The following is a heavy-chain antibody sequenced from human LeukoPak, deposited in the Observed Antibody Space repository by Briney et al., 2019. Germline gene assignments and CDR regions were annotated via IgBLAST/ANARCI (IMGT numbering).Heavy chain of an antibody. Sequence: GGSLRLSCAASGFTFDDYGMSWVRQAPGKGLEWVSGINWNGGSTGYADSVKGRFTISRDNAKNSLYLQMNSLRAEDTALYHWASSCSSTSCYGRDVWGKGTTVTVSS. J-gene: IGHJ6*04. CDR3: ASSCSSTSCYGRDV. CDR2: INWNGGST. CDR1: GFTFDDYG. V-gene: IGHV3-20*01. D-gene: IGHD2-2*01.